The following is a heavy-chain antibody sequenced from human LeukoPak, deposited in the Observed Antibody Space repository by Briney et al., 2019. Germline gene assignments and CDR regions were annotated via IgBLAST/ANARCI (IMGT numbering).Heavy chain of an antibody. CDR2: IHYTGST. J-gene: IGHJ4*02. CDR1: GAFISTINGL. V-gene: IGHV4-39*01. Sequence: SETLSLTCTVSGAFISTINGLWDWIRQPPGKGLEWIGTIHYTGSTYYSPSLKSRVALSVDTSKNQFSLKLRSVTAADTAGYYMTRRLQIETYVDYLGQGTLVSVAS. CDR3: TRRLQIETYVDY.